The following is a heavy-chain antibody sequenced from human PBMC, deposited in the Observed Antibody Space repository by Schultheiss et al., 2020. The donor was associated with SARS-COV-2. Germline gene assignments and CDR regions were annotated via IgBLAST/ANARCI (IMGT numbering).Heavy chain of an antibody. J-gene: IGHJ5*02. CDR2: ISESGGNT. Sequence: GGSLRLSCAASGFAFSSYAMSWVRQAPGKGLEWVSGISESGGNTYYADSVKGRFTISRDNSKNTLYLQMNSLRAEDTAVYYCARCHQPNNWFDPWGQGTLVTVSS. CDR1: GFAFSSYA. D-gene: IGHD2-2*01. V-gene: IGHV3-23*01. CDR3: ARCHQPNNWFDP.